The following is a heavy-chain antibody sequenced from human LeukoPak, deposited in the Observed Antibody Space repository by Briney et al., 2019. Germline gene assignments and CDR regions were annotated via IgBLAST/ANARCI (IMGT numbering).Heavy chain of an antibody. V-gene: IGHV3-23*01. CDR1: GFTFSRYA. CDR2: ISDSGGST. CDR3: AKDMWELPQFDY. J-gene: IGHJ4*02. D-gene: IGHD1-26*01. Sequence: GGSLRLSCAASGFTFSRYATSWVRQAPGKGLEWVSAISDSGGSTYYADSVKGRFTISRDNSNNTLYLQMNSLRAEDTAVYYCAKDMWELPQFDYWGQGTLVTVSS.